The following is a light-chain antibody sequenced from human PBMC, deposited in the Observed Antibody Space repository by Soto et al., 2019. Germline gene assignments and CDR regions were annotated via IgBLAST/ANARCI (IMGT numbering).Light chain of an antibody. V-gene: IGKV1-39*01. J-gene: IGKJ5*01. CDR1: QSISTS. CDR2: AAS. Sequence: DIQMTQSPSSLSASVGDRVTITCRASQSISTSLNWYQHKPGNAPKLLIYAASSLQYGVPSRFSGSGSGTDFTLTIGRLQPEDSATYYCQQSNSIPFTFGQGTRLEIK. CDR3: QQSNSIPFT.